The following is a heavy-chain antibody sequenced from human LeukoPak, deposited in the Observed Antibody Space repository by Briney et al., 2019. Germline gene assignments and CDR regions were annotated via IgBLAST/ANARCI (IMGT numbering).Heavy chain of an antibody. V-gene: IGHV1-18*01. Sequence: ASVKVSCKASGYTFTSFGISWVRQGPGQGLEWMGWISAYNGNTNYAQKLQGRVTMTTDTSTSTAYMELRSLRSDDTAVYYCARVGYCSSTSCYSYDFWSGYYLYYFDYWGQGTLVTVSS. D-gene: IGHD2-2*02. CDR3: ARVGYCSSTSCYSYDFWSGYYLYYFDY. CDR2: ISAYNGNT. CDR1: GYTFTSFG. J-gene: IGHJ4*02.